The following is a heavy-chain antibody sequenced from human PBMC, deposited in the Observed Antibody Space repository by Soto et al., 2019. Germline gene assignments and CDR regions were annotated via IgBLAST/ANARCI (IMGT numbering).Heavy chain of an antibody. CDR2: ISYSGST. CDR3: ARRGGAAAGTAFDY. D-gene: IGHD6-13*01. Sequence: PSETLSLTCTVSGGSISSGNYYWSWIRQPPGKGLEWIGFISYSGSTYYSTSLKSRVTISVDTSKSQFSLKLSFVTAADTAVYYCARRGGAAAGTAFDYWGQGTLVTVSS. V-gene: IGHV4-30-4*01. CDR1: GGSISSGNYY. J-gene: IGHJ4*02.